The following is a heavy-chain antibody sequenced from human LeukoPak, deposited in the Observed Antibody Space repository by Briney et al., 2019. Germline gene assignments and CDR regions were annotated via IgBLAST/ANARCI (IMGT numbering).Heavy chain of an antibody. CDR2: TYTSWST. J-gene: IGHJ4*02. D-gene: IGHD3-3*01. CDR3: ARGRGSGYSRACDY. Sequence: AETLSLPCTVSGDSISSYYWSCLRHPAGKGLECIGRTYTSWSTNYNPSLKSRVTLLVDTSKNQFFSTLDHLTAADTAVYFCARGRGSGYSRACDYWGQGTRVTVS. V-gene: IGHV4-4*07. CDR1: GDSISSYY.